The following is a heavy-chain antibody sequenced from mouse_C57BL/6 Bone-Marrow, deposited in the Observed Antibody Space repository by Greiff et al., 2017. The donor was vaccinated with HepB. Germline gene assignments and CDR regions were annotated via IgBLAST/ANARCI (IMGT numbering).Heavy chain of an antibody. CDR2: ILPGSGST. V-gene: IGHV1-9*01. J-gene: IGHJ2*01. CDR3: AILSPPN. D-gene: IGHD6-2*01. Sequence: QVQLQQSGAELMKPGASVKLSCKATGYTFTGYWIEWVKQRPGHGLEWIGEILPGSGSTNYNQKFKGKATLTVDKSSSTAYMQLSSLTSEDSAVYYCAILSPPNWGQGTTLTVSS. CDR1: GYTFTGYW.